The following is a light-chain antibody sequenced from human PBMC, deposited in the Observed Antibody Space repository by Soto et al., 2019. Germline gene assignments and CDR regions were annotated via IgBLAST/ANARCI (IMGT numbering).Light chain of an antibody. J-gene: IGKJ1*01. V-gene: IGKV1-39*01. CDR2: GAS. CDR1: QSISSY. Sequence: DIQITQSPSSLSASIGDRVAITCRASQSISSYLNWYQQKPGKAPKLLIYGASSLQSGVPSRFSGSGFGTDFTLTISTLQPEDFATYFCQQSYSTPLTFGQGTKVDIK. CDR3: QQSYSTPLT.